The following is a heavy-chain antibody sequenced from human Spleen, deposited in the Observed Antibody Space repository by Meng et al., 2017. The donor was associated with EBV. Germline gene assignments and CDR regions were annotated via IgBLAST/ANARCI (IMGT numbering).Heavy chain of an antibody. Sequence: QVRREEWVPCLVKPSQPLCLPGAVCGGSISSCGYYWIWIRQHPGKGLEWFGYIYYSGSTYYNPSLKSRVTISVDTSKNQFSLKLSSVTAADTDVYYCAREGGRRVDYWGQGTLVTVSS. D-gene: IGHD3-16*01. CDR3: AREGGRRVDY. CDR1: GGSISSCGYY. V-gene: IGHV4-30-4*01. CDR2: IYYSGST. J-gene: IGHJ4*02.